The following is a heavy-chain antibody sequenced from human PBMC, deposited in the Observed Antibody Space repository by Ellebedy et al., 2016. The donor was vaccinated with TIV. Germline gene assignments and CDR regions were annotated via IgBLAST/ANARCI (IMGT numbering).Heavy chain of an antibody. CDR3: ARLVDRGIDL. J-gene: IGHJ2*01. CDR1: GYSISSGYY. D-gene: IGHD6-6*01. Sequence: SETLSLXCTVSGYSISSGYYWGWIRQPPGKGLEWIGSIYHSGSTYYNPSLKSRVTISVDTSKNQFSLKLSSVTAADTAVYYCARLVDRGIDLWGRGTLVTVSS. V-gene: IGHV4-38-2*02. CDR2: IYHSGST.